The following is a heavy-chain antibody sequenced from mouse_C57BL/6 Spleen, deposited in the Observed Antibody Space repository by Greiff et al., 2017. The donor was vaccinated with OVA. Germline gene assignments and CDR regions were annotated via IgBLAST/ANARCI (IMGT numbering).Heavy chain of an antibody. CDR3: ARPIRPYYYGSSYWYFDV. J-gene: IGHJ1*03. V-gene: IGHV8-8*01. Sequence: QVTLKVSGPGILQPSQTLSLTCSFSGFSLSTFGMGVGWIRQPSGKGLEWLAHIWWDDDKYYNPALKSRLTISKDTSKKQVFLKIANVDTADTATYYCARPIRPYYYGSSYWYFDVWGTGTTVTVSS. CDR1: GFSLSTFGMG. D-gene: IGHD1-1*01. CDR2: IWWDDDK.